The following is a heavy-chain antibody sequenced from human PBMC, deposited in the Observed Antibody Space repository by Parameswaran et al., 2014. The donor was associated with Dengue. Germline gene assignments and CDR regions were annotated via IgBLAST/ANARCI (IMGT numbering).Heavy chain of an antibody. CDR3: ARVSSTTTTYYYYGMDV. Sequence: VRQAPGQGLEWMGWINTNTGNPTYAQGFTGRFVFSLDTSVSTAYLQISSLKAEDTAVYYCARVSSTTTTYYYYGMDVWGQGTTVTVSS. J-gene: IGHJ6*02. CDR2: INTNTGNP. V-gene: IGHV7-4-1*02. D-gene: IGHD2-2*01.